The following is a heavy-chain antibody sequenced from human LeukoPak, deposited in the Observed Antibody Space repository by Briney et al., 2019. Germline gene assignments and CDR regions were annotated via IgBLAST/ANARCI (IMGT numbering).Heavy chain of an antibody. CDR2: INPSGGST. CDR1: VYTFTTYH. V-gene: IGHV1-46*01. J-gene: IGHJ4*02. Sequence: EASVKISCKASVYTFTTYHMHWVRQAPGQGLEWMGIINPSGGSTSYAQKFQGRVTMTRDTSTSTVYLELSSLRSEDTAVYYCARADSADYYDSSGSIDYWGQGTLVPVSS. D-gene: IGHD3-22*01. CDR3: ARADSADYYDSSGSIDY.